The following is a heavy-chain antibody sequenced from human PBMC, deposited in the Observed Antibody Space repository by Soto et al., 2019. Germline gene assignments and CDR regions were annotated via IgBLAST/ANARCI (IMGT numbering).Heavy chain of an antibody. Sequence: ASVKVSCKASGYTFTGYYMHWVRQAPGQGLEWMGWINPNSGGTNYAQKFQGRVTMTRDTSISTAYMELSRLRSDDTAVYYCASIYYGSGSPMAPPLSWGQGTLVTVSS. CDR3: ASIYYGSGSPMAPPLS. J-gene: IGHJ4*02. V-gene: IGHV1-2*02. CDR2: INPNSGGT. D-gene: IGHD3-10*01. CDR1: GYTFTGYY.